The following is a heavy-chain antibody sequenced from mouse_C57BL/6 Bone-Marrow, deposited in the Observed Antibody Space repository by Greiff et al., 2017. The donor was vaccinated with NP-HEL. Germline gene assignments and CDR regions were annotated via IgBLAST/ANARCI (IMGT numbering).Heavy chain of an antibody. Sequence: EVQLVESGGGLVKPGGSLKLSCAASGFTFSDYGMHWVRQAPEKGLEWVAYFSSGSSTIYYADTVKGRFTISSDNDKNTLFLQMTSRRSEDTAMYYCSRKGGNLYYFDDWGQGTTLTVAS. J-gene: IGHJ2*01. V-gene: IGHV5-17*01. CDR2: FSSGSSTI. CDR1: GFTFSDYG. CDR3: SRKGGNLYYFDD. D-gene: IGHD2-1*01.